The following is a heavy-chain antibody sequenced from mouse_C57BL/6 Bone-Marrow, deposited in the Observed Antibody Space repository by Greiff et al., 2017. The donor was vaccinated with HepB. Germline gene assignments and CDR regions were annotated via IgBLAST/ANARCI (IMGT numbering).Heavy chain of an antibody. CDR2: IYPNSGST. J-gene: IGHJ4*01. V-gene: IGHV1-64*01. D-gene: IGHD1-1*01. Sequence: QVQLQQPGAELVKPGASGKLSCKASGYTFTSYWMHWVKQRPGQGLEWIGMIYPNSGSTNYNEKFKSKATLTVDKSSSTAYMQLSSLTSEDSAVYYCASPITTTAMGYWGRGTSVTVAS. CDR1: GYTFTSYW. CDR3: ASPITTTAMGY.